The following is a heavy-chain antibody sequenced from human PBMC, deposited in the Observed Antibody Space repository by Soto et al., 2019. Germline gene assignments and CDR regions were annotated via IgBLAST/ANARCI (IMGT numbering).Heavy chain of an antibody. CDR2: VSGGSGTT. V-gene: IGHV3-23*01. D-gene: IGHD1-1*01. Sequence: EVQLLESGGGLVQPGGSLRLSCAASGFSLSTYGVTWVRQAPGKGLEWVSGVSGGSGTTHYADSVKGRFTITTVNSENTAYLQMNSLRVEDTAVYYCVKWNGYGDHWGQGTLVTGS. CDR1: GFSLSTYG. J-gene: IGHJ4*02. CDR3: VKWNGYGDH.